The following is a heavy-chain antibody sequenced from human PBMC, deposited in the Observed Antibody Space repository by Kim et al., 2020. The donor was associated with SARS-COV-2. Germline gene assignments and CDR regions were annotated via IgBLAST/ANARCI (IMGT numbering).Heavy chain of an antibody. CDR1: GYTFTSYD. CDR2: MNPNSGNT. J-gene: IGHJ6*02. Sequence: ASVKVSCKASGYTFTSYDINWVRQATGQGLEWMGWMNPNSGNTGYAQKFQGRVTMTRNTSISTAYMELSSLRSEDPAVYYCAGHSRTSRLRITMVRGATDGMDVGGQGTTVTVSS. D-gene: IGHD3-10*01. CDR3: AGHSRTSRLRITMVRGATDGMDV. V-gene: IGHV1-8*01.